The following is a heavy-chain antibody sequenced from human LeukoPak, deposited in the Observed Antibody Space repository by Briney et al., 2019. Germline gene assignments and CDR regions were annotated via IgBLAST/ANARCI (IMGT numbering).Heavy chain of an antibody. V-gene: IGHV3-23*01. CDR2: TSSSDAGT. D-gene: IGHD2-21*01. CDR3: AKAPVTSCRGAYCYPFDS. CDR1: GFTLSTYA. Sequence: GGSLRLSCAASGFTLSTYAMSWVRQTPGKGLEWVAATSSSDAGTYHADSVRGRFTISRDNSKNTLYLQMNSLRAEDAAAYFCAKAPVTSCRGAYCYPFDSWGQGTLVTVSS. J-gene: IGHJ4*02.